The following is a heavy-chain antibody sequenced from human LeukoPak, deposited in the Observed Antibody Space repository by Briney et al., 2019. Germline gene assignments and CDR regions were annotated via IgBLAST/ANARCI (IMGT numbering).Heavy chain of an antibody. CDR3: AGRGGCSYGPDAFDI. Sequence: SETLSLTCTVSGGSISSGDYYWSWIRQPPGKGLEWIGYIYYSGSTYYNPSLKSRVTISVDTSKNQFSLKLSSVTAADTAVYYCAGRGGCSYGPDAFDIWGQGTMVTVSS. D-gene: IGHD5-18*01. V-gene: IGHV4-30-4*01. J-gene: IGHJ3*02. CDR2: IYYSGST. CDR1: GGSISSGDYY.